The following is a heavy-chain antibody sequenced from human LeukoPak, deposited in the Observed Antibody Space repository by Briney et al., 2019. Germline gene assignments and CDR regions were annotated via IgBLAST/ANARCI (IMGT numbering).Heavy chain of an antibody. D-gene: IGHD3-22*01. CDR3: ARSSGIWGEFDY. CDR1: GYTLTELS. V-gene: IGHV1-24*01. J-gene: IGHJ4*02. Sequence: ASVKVSCKVSGYTLTELSMHWVRQAPGKGLEWMGGFDPEDGETIYAQKFQGRVTMTEDTSTDTAYMELSSLRSEDTAVYYCARSSGIWGEFDYWGQGTRVTVSS. CDR2: FDPEDGET.